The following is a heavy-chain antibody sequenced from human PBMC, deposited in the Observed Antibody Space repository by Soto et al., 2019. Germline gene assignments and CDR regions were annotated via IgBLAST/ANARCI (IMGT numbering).Heavy chain of an antibody. CDR1: GFTFSSYA. D-gene: IGHD2-15*01. Sequence: GGSLRLSCAASGFTFSSYAMTWVRQAPGKGLEWVSSITGSGDTIYYADSVKGRFTISRDNSKNTLYLQMDSLRAEDTAMYYCAKDKASGGYWGQGTRVTVSS. CDR3: AKDKASGGY. V-gene: IGHV3-23*01. CDR2: ITGSGDTI. J-gene: IGHJ4*02.